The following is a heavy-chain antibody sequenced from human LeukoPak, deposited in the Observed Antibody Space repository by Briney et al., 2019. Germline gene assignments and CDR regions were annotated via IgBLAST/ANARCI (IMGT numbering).Heavy chain of an antibody. J-gene: IGHJ6*04. Sequence: QPGRSLRLSCAASGFTLSSYGMHWVRQAPGKGLEWVAVISYDGSKKYYGDSVKGRFTISRDKSKNTLYLQMDSLRAEDTAVYYCAKDIAASMGDYYAMDVWGKGTTVTVSS. CDR3: AKDIAASMGDYYAMDV. D-gene: IGHD5-12*01. CDR2: ISYDGSKK. CDR1: GFTLSSYG. V-gene: IGHV3-30*18.